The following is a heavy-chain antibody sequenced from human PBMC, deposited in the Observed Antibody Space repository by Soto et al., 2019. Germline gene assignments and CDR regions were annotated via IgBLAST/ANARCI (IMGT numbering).Heavy chain of an antibody. CDR2: INAGNGNT. CDR3: AREDHGYYYWYLDL. J-gene: IGHJ2*01. V-gene: IGHV1-3*01. Sequence: QVQIVQSGAEVRKPGASVKVSCKASGYNFNDYVIHWVRQAPGQRLEWMGWINAGNGNTKCSENFPARVTITRDTAASTAYMEMSSLISEDTAVYYCAREDHGYYYWYLDLWGRGTLVTVSS. CDR1: GYNFNDYV. D-gene: IGHD4-17*01.